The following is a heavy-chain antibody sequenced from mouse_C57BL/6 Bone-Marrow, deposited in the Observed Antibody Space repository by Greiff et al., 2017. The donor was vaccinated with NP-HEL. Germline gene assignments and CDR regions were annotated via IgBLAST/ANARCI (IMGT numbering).Heavy chain of an antibody. CDR1: EYEFPSHD. CDR2: INSDGGST. D-gene: IGHD1-1*01. V-gene: IGHV5-2*01. J-gene: IGHJ1*03. Sequence: EVKLVESGGGLVQPGESLKLSCESNEYEFPSHDMSWVRKTPEKRLELVAAINSDGGSTYYPDTMARRFIISRDNTKKTLYLQMSSLRSEDTALYYCARPAYYGSSYPWYFDVWGTGTTVTVSS. CDR3: ARPAYYGSSYPWYFDV.